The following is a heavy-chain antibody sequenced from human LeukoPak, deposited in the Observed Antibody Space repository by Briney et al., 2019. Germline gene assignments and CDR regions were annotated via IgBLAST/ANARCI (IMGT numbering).Heavy chain of an antibody. CDR3: ASGDYSSGWYWNY. Sequence: ASVKVSCKASGGTFSSYAISWVRQAPGHGLEWMGGIIPIFGTANYAQKFQGRVTITTDESTSTAYMELSSLRSEDTAVYYCASGDYSSGWYWNYWGQGTLVTVSS. V-gene: IGHV1-69*05. CDR1: GGTFSSYA. J-gene: IGHJ4*02. D-gene: IGHD6-19*01. CDR2: IIPIFGTA.